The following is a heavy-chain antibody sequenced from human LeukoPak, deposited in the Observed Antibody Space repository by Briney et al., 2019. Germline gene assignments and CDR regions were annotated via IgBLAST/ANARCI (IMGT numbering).Heavy chain of an antibody. Sequence: PGGSLRLSCAASGFTVSSNYMSWVRQAPGKGLEWVSIIYSGGSTYYADSVKGRFTISRDNSKNTLYLQMNSLRAEDTAVYFCVRVGYSYGYGDWNHFDYWGQGTLVIVSS. V-gene: IGHV3-66*02. CDR1: GFTVSSNY. CDR2: IYSGGST. D-gene: IGHD5-18*01. J-gene: IGHJ4*02. CDR3: VRVGYSYGYGDWNHFDY.